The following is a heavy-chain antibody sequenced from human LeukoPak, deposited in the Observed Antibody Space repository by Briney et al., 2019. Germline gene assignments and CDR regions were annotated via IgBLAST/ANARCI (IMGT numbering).Heavy chain of an antibody. CDR1: GGSISSQY. CDR2: IYYSGST. J-gene: IGHJ6*03. CDR3: ARSLSHYNYYYMDV. V-gene: IGHV4-59*11. Sequence: SETLSLTCTVFGGSISSQYWSWIRQPPGKGLEWIGYIYYSGSTNYNPSLKSRVTISVDTSKNQFSLKLSSVTAADTAVYYCARSLSHYNYYYMDVWGKGTTVTVSS.